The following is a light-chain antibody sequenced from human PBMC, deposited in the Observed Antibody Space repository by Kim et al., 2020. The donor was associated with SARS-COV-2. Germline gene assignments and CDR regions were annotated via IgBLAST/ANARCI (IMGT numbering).Light chain of an antibody. V-gene: IGLV1-47*01. CDR1: RSNIGSNY. CDR2: RNN. Sequence: GQEITTPCSGSRSNIGSNYVDCYQHLPGTAPKLLIYRNNQRPSGVPDRFSGSKSGTSASLAISGLRSEDEADYYCAAWDDSLSAWVFGGGTQLTVL. J-gene: IGLJ3*02. CDR3: AAWDDSLSAWV.